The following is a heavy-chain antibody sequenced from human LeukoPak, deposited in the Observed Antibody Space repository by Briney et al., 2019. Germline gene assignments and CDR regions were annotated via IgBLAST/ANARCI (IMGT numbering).Heavy chain of an antibody. CDR1: GFIVSITY. D-gene: IGHD3-3*02. Sequence: PGGSLRLSCAASGFIVSITYMTWVRQAPGKGLEWVSVIHNDGSTYYADSVKGRFTISRDNSKNMLFLRMNSLRVEDTAVYFCASLARDYWGQGTLVSVSS. V-gene: IGHV3-53*01. CDR3: ASLARDY. J-gene: IGHJ4*02. CDR2: IHNDGST.